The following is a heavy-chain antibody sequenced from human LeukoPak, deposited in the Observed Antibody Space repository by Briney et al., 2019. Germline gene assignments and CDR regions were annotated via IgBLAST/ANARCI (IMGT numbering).Heavy chain of an antibody. CDR3: ARQGPRGATTFFDY. J-gene: IGHJ4*02. CDR2: IYYSGST. V-gene: IGHV4-39*01. D-gene: IGHD1-26*01. Sequence: SETLSLTCTVSGGSISSSSYYWGWIRQPPGTGLEWIGSIYYSGSTYYNPSLKSRVTISVDTSKTQFSLKLSSVTAADTAVYYCARQGPRGATTFFDYWGQGTLVTVSS. CDR1: GGSISSSSYY.